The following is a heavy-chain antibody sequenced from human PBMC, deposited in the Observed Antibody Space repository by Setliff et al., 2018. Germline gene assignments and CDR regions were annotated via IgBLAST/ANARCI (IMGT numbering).Heavy chain of an antibody. CDR2: INSDGSST. V-gene: IGHV3-74*01. D-gene: IGHD1-1*01. CDR1: GFTLSSYW. CDR3: ARGPWKHSAYYYYYYMDV. Sequence: GSLRLSCAASGFTLSSYWMHWVRQVPGKGLVWVSRINSDGSSTSYADSVKGRFTISRDNAKNTLYLQMNSLRAEDTAVYYCARGPWKHSAYYYYYYMDVWGKGTTVTVSS. J-gene: IGHJ6*03.